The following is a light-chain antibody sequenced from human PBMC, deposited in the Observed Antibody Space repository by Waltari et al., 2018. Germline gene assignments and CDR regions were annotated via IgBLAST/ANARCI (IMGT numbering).Light chain of an antibody. CDR1: QDISNY. CDR3: QQYDNLPR. Sequence: DIQMTQSPSSLSASVGDRVTITCQASQDISNYLNWYQQKPGKVPKLLIYDASNLETGVPSRFSGSGSGTDFTFTISSLQPEDIATYYCQQYDNLPRFGPGTKVDIK. V-gene: IGKV1-33*01. CDR2: DAS. J-gene: IGKJ3*01.